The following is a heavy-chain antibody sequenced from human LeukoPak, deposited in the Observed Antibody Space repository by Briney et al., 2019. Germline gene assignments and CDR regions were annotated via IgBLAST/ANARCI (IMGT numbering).Heavy chain of an antibody. Sequence: GGSLRLSCAASGFTFSSYSMNWVRQAPGKGLEWVSAISGSGGSTYYADSVKGRFTISRDNSKNTLYLQMNSLRAEDTAVYYCARGLGYYYMDVWGKGTTVTVSS. V-gene: IGHV3-23*01. CDR2: ISGSGGST. D-gene: IGHD5/OR15-5a*01. CDR1: GFTFSSYS. CDR3: ARGLGYYYMDV. J-gene: IGHJ6*03.